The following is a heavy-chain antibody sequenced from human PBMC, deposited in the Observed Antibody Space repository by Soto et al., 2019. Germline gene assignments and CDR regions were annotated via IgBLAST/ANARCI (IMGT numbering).Heavy chain of an antibody. CDR2: IYYSGST. CDR1: GGSISPYY. V-gene: IGHV4-59*12. CDR3: AKDRPRRTSGYFFDY. J-gene: IGHJ4*02. D-gene: IGHD1-1*01. Sequence: SETLSLTCTVSGGSISPYYWSWIRQPPGKGLEWIGFIYYSGSTNYNPSLKSRVTISVDTSQNQFSLMLTSVTAADTALYYCAKDRPRRTSGYFFDYWGQGTPVTVSS.